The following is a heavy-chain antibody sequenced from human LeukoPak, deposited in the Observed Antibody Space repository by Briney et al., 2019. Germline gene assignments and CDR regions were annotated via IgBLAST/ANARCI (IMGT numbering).Heavy chain of an antibody. CDR1: GGTFSSYA. CDR3: ARDNCGGDCYFDY. V-gene: IGHV1-69*06. D-gene: IGHD2-21*02. Sequence: ASVKVSCKASGGTFSSYAISWVRQAPGQGLEWMGGIIPIFGTANYAQKFQGRVTITADKSTSTAYMELSSLRSEDTAVYYCARDNCGGDCYFDYWGQGTLVTVSS. J-gene: IGHJ4*02. CDR2: IIPIFGTA.